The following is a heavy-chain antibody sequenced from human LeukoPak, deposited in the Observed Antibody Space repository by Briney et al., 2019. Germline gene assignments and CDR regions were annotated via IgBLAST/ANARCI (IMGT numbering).Heavy chain of an antibody. CDR3: ARLSSDRLDP. D-gene: IGHD3-10*01. V-gene: IGHV4-34*01. CDR1: GGSFSGYY. Sequence: SETLSLTCAVYGGSFSGYYWSWIRQPPWKGLEWIGEINHSGSTNYNPSLKSRVTISVDTSKNQFSLKLSSVTAADTAVYYCARLSSDRLDPWGQGTLVTVSS. J-gene: IGHJ5*02. CDR2: INHSGST.